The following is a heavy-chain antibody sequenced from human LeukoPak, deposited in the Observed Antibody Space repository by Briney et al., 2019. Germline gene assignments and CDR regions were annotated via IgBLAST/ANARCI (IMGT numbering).Heavy chain of an antibody. J-gene: IGHJ4*02. CDR3: ARDPTGYYGYFDY. CDR2: SSGSGSIT. CDR1: GFTFSSSA. Sequence: GGSLRLSCAASGFTFSSSAMSWVRQTPGKGLEWVSASVSSGSGSITYYADSVKGRFNISRDNSKNALYLQMNSLRADDTAVYFCARDPTGYYGYFDYWGQGPLVTVSS. D-gene: IGHD1-26*01. V-gene: IGHV3-23*01.